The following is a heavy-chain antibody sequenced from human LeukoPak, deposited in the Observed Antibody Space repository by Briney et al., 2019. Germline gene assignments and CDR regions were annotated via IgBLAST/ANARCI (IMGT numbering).Heavy chain of an antibody. J-gene: IGHJ4*02. D-gene: IGHD1-26*01. V-gene: IGHV1-18*01. Sequence: ASVKVSCKASGYTFTSYGISWVRQAPGQGLEWMGWISAYNGNTNYAQKLQGRVTMTTDTSTSTAYMELRSLRSDDTAVYYCAXXXXXSYFSWPTASDYWGQGTLVTVSS. CDR1: GYTFTSYG. CDR2: ISAYNGNT. CDR3: AXXXXXSYFSWPTASDY.